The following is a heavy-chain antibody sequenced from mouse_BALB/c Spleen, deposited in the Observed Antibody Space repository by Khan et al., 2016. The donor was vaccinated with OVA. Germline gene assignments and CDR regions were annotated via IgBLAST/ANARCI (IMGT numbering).Heavy chain of an antibody. Sequence: QVQLKQSGAELARPGASVKMSCKASGYTFTSYTMHWVKQRPGQGLEWIGYINPSSAYTYYNQKFRDKATLTADKSFSTAYMQLSSLTSEDSAVYYCASYYRYPAWFAYWGQGTLVTVSA. CDR3: ASYYRYPAWFAY. J-gene: IGHJ3*01. CDR1: GYTFTSYT. CDR2: INPSSAYT. V-gene: IGHV1-4*01. D-gene: IGHD2-14*01.